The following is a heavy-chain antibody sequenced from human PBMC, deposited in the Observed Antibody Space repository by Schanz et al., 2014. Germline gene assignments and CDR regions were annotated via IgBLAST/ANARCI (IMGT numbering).Heavy chain of an antibody. CDR1: GFTFSDSW. J-gene: IGHJ6*02. CDR3: VKDLQRELLRDDHYYGMDV. CDR2: TSNDGSFT. Sequence: EVQLVESGGGLVQPGGSLRLSCAASGFTFSDSWMHWVRQAPGKGLVWVSRTSNDGSFTTFADSVKGRFTISRDNAKNTLYLQMNSLRAEDTAMYYCVKDLQRELLRDDHYYGMDVWGQGTTVTVSS. V-gene: IGHV3-74*01. D-gene: IGHD1-26*01.